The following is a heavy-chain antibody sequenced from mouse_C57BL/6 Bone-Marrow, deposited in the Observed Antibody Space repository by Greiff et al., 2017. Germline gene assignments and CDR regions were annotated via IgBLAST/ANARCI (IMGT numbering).Heavy chain of an antibody. V-gene: IGHV1-26*01. J-gene: IGHJ1*03. Sequence: EVQLKQSGPELVKPGASVKISCKASGYTFTDYYMNWVKQSHGKSLEWIGDINPNNGGTSYNQKFKGKATLTVDKSSSTAYMELRSLTSEDSAVYYCAREVEYYGSSPWYFDVWGTGTTVTVSS. CDR1: GYTFTDYY. CDR3: AREVEYYGSSPWYFDV. D-gene: IGHD1-1*01. CDR2: INPNNGGT.